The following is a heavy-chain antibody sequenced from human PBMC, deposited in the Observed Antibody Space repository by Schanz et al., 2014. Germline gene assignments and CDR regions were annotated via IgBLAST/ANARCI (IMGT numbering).Heavy chain of an antibody. Sequence: EVQLVESGGGLVQPGGSLRLSCAASGFAVDNYYMSCVRQAPGKGLEWLSVISASGGDTYYADSVKGRFTISRDNSKNTLYLQMNTLRAEDTAVYYCARKMKLGVYGGKGHESLDIWGQGTMVTVSS. CDR2: ISASGGDT. CDR1: GFAVDNYY. D-gene: IGHD4-17*01. J-gene: IGHJ3*02. CDR3: ARKMKLGVYGGKGHESLDI. V-gene: IGHV3-23*04.